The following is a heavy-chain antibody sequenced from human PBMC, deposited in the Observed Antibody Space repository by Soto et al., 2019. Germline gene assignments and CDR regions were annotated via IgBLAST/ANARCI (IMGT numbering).Heavy chain of an antibody. Sequence: ETLSLTCAVYGGSFSGYYWSWIRQPPGKGLEWIGEINHSGSTNYNPSLKSRVTISVGTSKNQFSLKLSSVTAADTAVYYCASLVVITTRAHYYYYYGMDVWGQGTTV. J-gene: IGHJ6*02. D-gene: IGHD3-22*01. CDR1: GGSFSGYY. CDR3: ASLVVITTRAHYYYYYGMDV. CDR2: INHSGST. V-gene: IGHV4-34*01.